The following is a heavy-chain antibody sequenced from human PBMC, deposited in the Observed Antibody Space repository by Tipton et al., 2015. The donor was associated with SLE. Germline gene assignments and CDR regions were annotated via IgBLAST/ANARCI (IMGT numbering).Heavy chain of an antibody. CDR2: IYSGGST. V-gene: IGHV4-59*11. CDR1: GGSISSHY. J-gene: IGHJ3*02. CDR3: ARVWDYGGAFDI. Sequence: TLSLTCTVSGGSISSHYWSWIRQPPGKTLEWIGYIYSGGSTNYNPSLKSRVSISVDTSKNQISLKLSSVTAADTAVYYCARVWDYGGAFDIWGQGTRVTVSS. D-gene: IGHD4-23*01.